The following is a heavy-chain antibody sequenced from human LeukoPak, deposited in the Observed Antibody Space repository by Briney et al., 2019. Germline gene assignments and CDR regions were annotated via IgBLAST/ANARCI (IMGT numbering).Heavy chain of an antibody. V-gene: IGHV3-66*02. D-gene: IGHD1-7*01. CDR2: IYGGGSP. CDR3: ATTASGGHYNYFDH. CDR1: RFTVSNTY. J-gene: IGHJ4*02. Sequence: PGGSLRPSFAASRFTVSNTYMSWVRQAPGKGLEWVSVIYGGGSPYYPDSVKGRFTISRDNSKNTLYLQMNSLRAEDTAVYYCATTASGGHYNYFDHWGQGTLVTVSS.